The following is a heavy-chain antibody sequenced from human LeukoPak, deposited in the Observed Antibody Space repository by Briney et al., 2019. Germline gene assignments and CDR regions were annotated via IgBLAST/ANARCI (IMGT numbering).Heavy chain of an antibody. Sequence: GASVKVSCKASGGTFSSYAISWVRQAPGQGLEWMGGIIPIFGTANYAQKFQGRVTITTDESTSTAYMELSSLRSEDTAVYYCASSKQLVAFSDYWGQGTLVTVSS. D-gene: IGHD6-6*01. V-gene: IGHV1-69*05. CDR3: ASSKQLVAFSDY. CDR2: IIPIFGTA. CDR1: GGTFSSYA. J-gene: IGHJ4*02.